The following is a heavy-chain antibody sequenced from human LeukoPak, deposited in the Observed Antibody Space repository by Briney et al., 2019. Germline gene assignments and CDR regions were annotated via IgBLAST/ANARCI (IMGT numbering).Heavy chain of an antibody. CDR3: ARGDSTITPKYFQY. J-gene: IGHJ1*01. CDR2: INHSGST. D-gene: IGHD4-23*01. CDR1: GFTFSSYS. Sequence: GSLRLSCAASGFTFSSYSMNWIRQPPGKGLEWIGEINHSGSTNYNPSLKSRVTISIDTSKNQFSLKLSSVTAADTAVYYCARGDSTITPKYFQYWGQGTLVTVSS. V-gene: IGHV4-34*01.